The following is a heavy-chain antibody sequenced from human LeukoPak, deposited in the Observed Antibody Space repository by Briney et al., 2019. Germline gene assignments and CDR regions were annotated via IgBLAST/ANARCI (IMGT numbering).Heavy chain of an antibody. D-gene: IGHD3-10*01. CDR3: ASGGSGGNWFDP. Sequence: GGSLGLFCAARVFIFSSYWMLWVRQAPGKGLVGVSRINRDWSNTSHADSPKGRFTISRDNAKNTLYGEMKSLRAEDTAVYYCASGGSGGNWFDPWGQGTLVTVSS. J-gene: IGHJ5*02. CDR1: VFIFSSYW. CDR2: INRDWSNT. V-gene: IGHV3-74*01.